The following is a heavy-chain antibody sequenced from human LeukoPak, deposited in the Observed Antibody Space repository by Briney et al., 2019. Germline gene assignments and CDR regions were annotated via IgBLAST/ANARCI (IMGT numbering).Heavy chain of an antibody. CDR1: GVSISSSSYY. V-gene: IGHV4-39*07. D-gene: IGHD3-9*01. CDR3: ARRYDIFDY. J-gene: IGHJ4*02. CDR2: IYSGGNT. Sequence: PSETLSLTCTVSGVSISSSSYYWVWIRQPPGKGLEWIGSIYSGGNTFYSPSLQSRVTMSVDTSKNQFSLKLSSVTAADTAVYYCARRYDIFDYWGQGTLVTVSS.